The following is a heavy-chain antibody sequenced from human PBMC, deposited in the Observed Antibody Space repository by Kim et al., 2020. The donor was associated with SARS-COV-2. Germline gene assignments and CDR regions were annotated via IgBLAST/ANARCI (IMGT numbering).Heavy chain of an antibody. D-gene: IGHD4-17*01. Sequence: YVDSGKGRFPISRDNSKNPLYLQMNSRRVEDTAVYYCARDGGYGDSNWFDPWGQGTLVTVSS. V-gene: IGHV3-66*01. J-gene: IGHJ5*02. CDR3: ARDGGYGDSNWFDP.